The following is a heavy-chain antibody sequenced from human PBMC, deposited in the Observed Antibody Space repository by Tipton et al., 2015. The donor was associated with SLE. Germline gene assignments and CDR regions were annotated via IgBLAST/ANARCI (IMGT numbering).Heavy chain of an antibody. CDR3: ARDVAITMVQGASFSYYGMDV. CDR2: INPNSGGT. J-gene: IGHJ6*02. D-gene: IGHD3-10*01. CDR1: GYTFTGYY. V-gene: IGHV1-2*06. Sequence: QLVQSGAEVKKPGASVKVSCKASGYTFTGYYIHWMRQAPAQGPEWMGRINPNSGGTNYAQKFQGRVTMTRDTSINTAYMELRRLRSDDTAVYYCARDVAITMVQGASFSYYGMDVWGQGTTVTVSS.